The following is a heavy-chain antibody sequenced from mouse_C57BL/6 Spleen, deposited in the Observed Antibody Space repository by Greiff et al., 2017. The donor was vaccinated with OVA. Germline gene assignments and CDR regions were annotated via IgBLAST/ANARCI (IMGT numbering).Heavy chain of an antibody. V-gene: IGHV14-1*01. J-gene: IGHJ4*01. CDR3: TTTTVVAVYYYAMDY. CDR2: IDPEDGDT. D-gene: IGHD1-1*01. Sequence: EVMLVESGAELVRPGASVKLSCTASGFNIKDYYMHWVKQRPEQGLEWIGRIDPEDGDTEYAPKFQGKATMTADTSSNTAYLQLSSLTSEDTAVYYCTTTTVVAVYYYAMDYWGQGTSVTVSS. CDR1: GFNIKDYY.